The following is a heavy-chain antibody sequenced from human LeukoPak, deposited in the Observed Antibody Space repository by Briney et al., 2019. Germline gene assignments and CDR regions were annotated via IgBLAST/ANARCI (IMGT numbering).Heavy chain of an antibody. D-gene: IGHD2-21*01. V-gene: IGHV4-4*07. CDR3: AREIALTYYYYGMDV. CDR2: IYSSGTT. Sequence: SETLSLTCTVSGGSISSFYWSWIRQTAGRGLEWIGRIYSSGTTNCNPSLKSRVTMSVDTSKNQFSLSLTSVTAADTAVYFCAREIALTYYYYGMDVWGLGTTVTVSS. CDR1: GGSISSFY. J-gene: IGHJ6*02.